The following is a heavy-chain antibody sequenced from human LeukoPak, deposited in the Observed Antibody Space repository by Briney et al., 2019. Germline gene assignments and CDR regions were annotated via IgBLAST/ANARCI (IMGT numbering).Heavy chain of an antibody. Sequence: PGGSLRLSCSASGFTFSGYAMHWVRQAPGKGLDYVSTISGNGAGTDYADSVKGRFTISRDTSNTLYLQMTSLRVEDTAVYYCARSSTGCPDYWGQGTLVTVPS. CDR2: ISGNGAGT. V-gene: IGHV3-64D*06. J-gene: IGHJ4*02. CDR3: ARSSTGCPDY. CDR1: GFTFSGYA. D-gene: IGHD2-2*01.